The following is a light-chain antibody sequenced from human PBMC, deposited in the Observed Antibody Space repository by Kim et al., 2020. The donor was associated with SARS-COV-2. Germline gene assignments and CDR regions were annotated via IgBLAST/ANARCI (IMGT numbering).Light chain of an antibody. CDR2: QYY. V-gene: IGLV3-1*01. CDR1: NLGVKD. CDR3: QAWDFNRV. J-gene: IGLJ3*02. Sequence: VSQSQGAPAHFSCTGDNLGVKDRGWYQQSPGQTPVLDNYQYYRRPQGIPQRCSASNSGNTATVTISGTHAMDEADYYCQAWDFNRVFGRGTQLTVL.